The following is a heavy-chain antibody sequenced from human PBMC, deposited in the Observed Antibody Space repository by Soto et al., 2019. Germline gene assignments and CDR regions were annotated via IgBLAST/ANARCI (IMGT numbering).Heavy chain of an antibody. J-gene: IGHJ6*02. CDR1: GFIVRGNY. CDR2: IYSGGST. V-gene: IGHV3-53*02. Sequence: EVRLVETGGDLIQHGGSLRLSCAASGFIVRGNYMSWVRQAPGKGLEWVSVIYSGGSTYYADSVKGRFTISRDNSKNTLYLQMNSLRADDTAVYYCARDGGLAEDGMDVWGQGTTVTVSS. CDR3: ARDGGLAEDGMDV. D-gene: IGHD3-10*01.